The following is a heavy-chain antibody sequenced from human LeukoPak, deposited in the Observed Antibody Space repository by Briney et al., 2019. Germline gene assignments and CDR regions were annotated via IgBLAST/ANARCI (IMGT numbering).Heavy chain of an antibody. J-gene: IGHJ4*02. CDR1: GFTFSNAW. CDR2: ISSYSTYI. CDR3: ARDSFAGYDSSGYSSYDY. D-gene: IGHD3-22*01. Sequence: PGGSLRLSCAASGFTFSNAWMNWVRQAPGKGLEWVSFISSYSTYIYYADSLKGRFTISRDNAKNSLYLQMNSLRAEDTAVYYCARDSFAGYDSSGYSSYDYWGQGTLVTVSS. V-gene: IGHV3-21*01.